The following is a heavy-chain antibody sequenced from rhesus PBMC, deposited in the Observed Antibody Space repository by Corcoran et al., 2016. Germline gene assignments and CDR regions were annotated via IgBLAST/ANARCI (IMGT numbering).Heavy chain of an antibody. CDR2: INGGGDTT. Sequence: EVQLVESGGGLAKPGGSLGLSCAASGFTFSSYWLNWVRQTQGKGLEWISMINGGGDTTYYADSVKCRFTISRDNSKNTLSLQMNGLTTEDTAVYYCTKEDSGWGADYWGQGVLVTVSS. V-gene: IGHV3S42*01. D-gene: IGHD6-31*01. CDR3: TKEDSGWGADY. J-gene: IGHJ4*01. CDR1: GFTFSSYW.